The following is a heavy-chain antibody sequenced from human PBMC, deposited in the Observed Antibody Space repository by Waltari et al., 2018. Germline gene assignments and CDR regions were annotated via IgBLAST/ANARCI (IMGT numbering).Heavy chain of an antibody. Sequence: EVQLVESGGGLVQPGGSLRLSCAASGFTFSSYWMSWVRQAPGQGLEWVANIKQDGSEKYYVDSVKGRFTISRDNAKNSLYLQMNSLRAEDTAVYYCARELTGGYYDILTGYAYYYGMDVWGQGTTVTVSS. J-gene: IGHJ6*02. V-gene: IGHV3-7*01. D-gene: IGHD3-9*01. CDR2: IKQDGSEK. CDR3: ARELTGGYYDILTGYAYYYGMDV. CDR1: GFTFSSYW.